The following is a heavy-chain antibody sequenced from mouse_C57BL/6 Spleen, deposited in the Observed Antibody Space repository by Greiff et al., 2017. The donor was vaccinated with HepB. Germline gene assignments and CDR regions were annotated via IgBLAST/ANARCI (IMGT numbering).Heavy chain of an antibody. V-gene: IGHV5-4*03. CDR2: ISDGGSYT. CDR3: ASALLYDGSSYWYFDV. J-gene: IGHJ1*03. D-gene: IGHD1-1*01. Sequence: EVKLVESGGGLVKPGGSLKLSCAASGFTFSSYAMSWVRQTPEKRLEWVATISDGGSYTYYPDNVKGRITISRDNAKNNLYLQMSHLKSEDTAMYYCASALLYDGSSYWYFDVWGTGTTVTVSS. CDR1: GFTFSSYA.